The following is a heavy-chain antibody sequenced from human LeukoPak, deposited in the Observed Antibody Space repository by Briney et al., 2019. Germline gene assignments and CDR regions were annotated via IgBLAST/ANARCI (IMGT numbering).Heavy chain of an antibody. Sequence: SETLSPTCTVSGGSISSYYWSWIRQPPGKGLEWIGYIYYSGSTNYNPSLKSRVTISVDTSKNQFSLKLSSVTAADTAVYYCARDRGYDFWSGPNIFDYWGQGTLVTVSS. CDR2: IYYSGST. CDR1: GGSISSYY. V-gene: IGHV4-59*12. J-gene: IGHJ4*02. D-gene: IGHD3-3*01. CDR3: ARDRGYDFWSGPNIFDY.